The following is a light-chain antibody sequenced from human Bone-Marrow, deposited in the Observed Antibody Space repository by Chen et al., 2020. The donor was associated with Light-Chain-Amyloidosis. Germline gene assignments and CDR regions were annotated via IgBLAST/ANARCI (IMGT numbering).Light chain of an antibody. J-gene: IGLJ3*02. V-gene: IGLV6-57*01. Sequence: NFMLTQPHSVSESPGKTVLISCTRRISSIDNNYVQWYQQRPGSSPTTVIYEDDQRPSGVPDRFSGSIDRSSNSASLTISGLKTEDEADYYCQSYQGSSQGVFGGGTKLTVL. CDR1: ISSIDNNY. CDR2: EDD. CDR3: QSYQGSSQGV.